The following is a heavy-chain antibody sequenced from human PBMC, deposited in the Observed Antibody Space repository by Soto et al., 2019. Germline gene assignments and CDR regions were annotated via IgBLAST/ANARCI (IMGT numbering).Heavy chain of an antibody. D-gene: IGHD1-1*01. J-gene: IGHJ4*02. V-gene: IGHV3-21*01. Sequence: DVQLVESGGGLVKPGGSLRLSCAASGFSLSDYSMNWIRQAPGKGLEWVASISSSSSFIHYAESMKGRFTISRDNAKNSLYLQMNSLSAEDTAVYYCAGGSDDGGDNWGQGTLVTVSS. CDR3: AGGSDDGGDN. CDR2: ISSSSSFI. CDR1: GFSLSDYS.